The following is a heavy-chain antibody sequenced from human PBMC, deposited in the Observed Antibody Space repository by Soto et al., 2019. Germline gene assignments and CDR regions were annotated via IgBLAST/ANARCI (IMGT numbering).Heavy chain of an antibody. D-gene: IGHD2-15*01. CDR1: GGSINSSAYY. CDR3: ARREYCSGGSCYHFDP. V-gene: IGHV4-39*01. J-gene: IGHJ5*02. Sequence: QLQLQESGPGLVKPSETLSLTCTVSGGSINSSAYYWGWIRQPPGEELEWIGRISYGESTYYNPSLKCRVTISVDTSKNQCSRKLNSVTAPDTAVYYCARREYCSGGSCYHFDPWGHGTLVTVSS. CDR2: ISYGEST.